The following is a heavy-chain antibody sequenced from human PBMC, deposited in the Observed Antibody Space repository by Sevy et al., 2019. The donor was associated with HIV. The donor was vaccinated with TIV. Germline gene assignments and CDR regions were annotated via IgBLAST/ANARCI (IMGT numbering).Heavy chain of an antibody. J-gene: IGHJ6*02. V-gene: IGHV3-30*03. CDR3: ASSWGRFVGSSWLYYYFGMDV. Sequence: GGSLRLSCRVSGFTFSRYGMHWVRQAPGKGPEWVAIISEDGSSKDYADSVKGRFTISRDNSKDTVYLEMNSLRPEDTAVYYCASSWGRFVGSSWLYYYFGMDVWGQGTAVTVSS. CDR2: ISEDGSSK. D-gene: IGHD6-13*01. CDR1: GFTFSRYG.